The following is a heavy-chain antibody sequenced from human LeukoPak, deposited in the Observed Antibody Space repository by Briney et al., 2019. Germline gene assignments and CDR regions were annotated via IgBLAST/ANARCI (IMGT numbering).Heavy chain of an antibody. CDR3: ARNLRIHLEYYFDY. J-gene: IGHJ4*02. CDR2: IIPVFGTA. D-gene: IGHD5-18*01. Sequence: SVKVSCKASGGTFSTYAISWVRQAPGQGLEWMGGIIPVFGTAKYAQKFQGRVTITADESTTTAYMELSSLRSEDTAIYYCARNLRIHLEYYFDYWGQGSLVTVSS. CDR1: GGTFSTYA. V-gene: IGHV1-69*13.